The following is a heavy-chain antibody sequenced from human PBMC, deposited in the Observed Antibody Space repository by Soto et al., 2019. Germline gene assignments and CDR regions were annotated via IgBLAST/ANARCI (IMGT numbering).Heavy chain of an antibody. CDR3: ARGLGLGDC. CDR2: INPNGGST. J-gene: IGHJ4*02. D-gene: IGHD3-9*01. Sequence: QVQLVQSGAEVKKPGASVKVSCKASGYTFSSYYIHWVRQAPGQGLEWIGIINPNGGSTNYAQNCSGILTVTRDTSRATVYRDLSALTSDDTSMYYCARGLGLGDCWGQGSMVSVSS. V-gene: IGHV1-46*01. CDR1: GYTFSSYY.